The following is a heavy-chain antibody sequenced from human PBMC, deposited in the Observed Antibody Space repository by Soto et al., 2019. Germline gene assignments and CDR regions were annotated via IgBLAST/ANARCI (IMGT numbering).Heavy chain of an antibody. Sequence: ASVKDSCKATGYTFSAYTMNWVRQAPGQSLEWMGWINAGSGTTKYSQNFQGRVSITRDTSASTVYMELTGLTSEDTAVYYCARDTETLGPRANDALDIWGQGTMVTVSS. J-gene: IGHJ3*02. D-gene: IGHD3-3*02. CDR2: INAGSGTT. CDR1: GYTFSAYT. CDR3: ARDTETLGPRANDALDI. V-gene: IGHV1-3*01.